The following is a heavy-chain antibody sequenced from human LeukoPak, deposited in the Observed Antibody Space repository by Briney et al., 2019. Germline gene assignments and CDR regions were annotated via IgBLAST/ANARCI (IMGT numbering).Heavy chain of an antibody. V-gene: IGHV5-51*01. J-gene: IGHJ3*02. Sequence: GESLKISCQCSGYTFSTYWIGWVRQMPGKGLEWMGIIYPGDSDTRYSPSFQGQVTISADKSISTAYLQWSSLKASDTAMYYCARQLISSDYDILTGPHAFDIWGQGTMVTVSS. CDR3: ARQLISSDYDILTGPHAFDI. D-gene: IGHD3-9*01. CDR2: IYPGDSDT. CDR1: GYTFSTYW.